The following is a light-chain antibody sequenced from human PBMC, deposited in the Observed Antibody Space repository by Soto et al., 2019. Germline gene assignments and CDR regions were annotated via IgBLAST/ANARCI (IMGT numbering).Light chain of an antibody. Sequence: QSVLTQPASVSGSPGQSITISCTGTSSDVGAYDFVSWYQQHPDKAPKLMIYEVIYRPSGVSNRFSGSKSVNTATLTISGLQAEDEGDYYSSSYTTRSTRVFGTGTKLTDL. CDR3: SSYTTRSTRV. CDR1: SSDVGAYDF. J-gene: IGLJ1*01. CDR2: EVI. V-gene: IGLV2-14*03.